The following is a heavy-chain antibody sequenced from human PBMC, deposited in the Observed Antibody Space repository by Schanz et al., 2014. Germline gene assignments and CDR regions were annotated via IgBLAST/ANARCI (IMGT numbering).Heavy chain of an antibody. J-gene: IGHJ4*02. CDR3: ARAGYCTSVSCSLFVSDY. CDR2: ISASGGDT. D-gene: IGHD2-2*03. CDR1: EFPFSTDA. V-gene: IGHV3-23*01. Sequence: EVHLLESGGGLVQPGGSLRLSCAASEFPFSTDAMSWVRQAPGKGLEWLSVISASGGDTYYADSVKGRFTISRDNSKNTLYLQMNSLRAEDTAVYYCARAGYCTSVSCSLFVSDYWGQGTLVTVSS.